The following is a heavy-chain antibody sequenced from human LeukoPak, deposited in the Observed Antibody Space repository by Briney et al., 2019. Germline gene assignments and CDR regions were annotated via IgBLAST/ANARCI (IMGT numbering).Heavy chain of an antibody. Sequence: GRSLRLSCAASGFIFSSYAMHWVRQAPGKGLEWVAVISYDGSNKYYADSVKGRFTISRDNSKNTLYLQMNSLRAEDTAVYYCARGGGPDYYFDYWGQGTLVTVSS. CDR2: ISYDGSNK. CDR1: GFIFSSYA. CDR3: ARGGGPDYYFDY. D-gene: IGHD2-15*01. J-gene: IGHJ4*02. V-gene: IGHV3-30-3*01.